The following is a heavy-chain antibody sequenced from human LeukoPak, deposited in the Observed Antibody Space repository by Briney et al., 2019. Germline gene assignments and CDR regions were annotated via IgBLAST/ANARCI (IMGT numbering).Heavy chain of an antibody. CDR3: AKPSGSGVDY. J-gene: IGHJ4*02. CDR2: IRTDGYHT. V-gene: IGHV3-30*02. CDR1: GFVFDSRD. Sequence: GGSLRLSCDASGFVFDSRDMHWVRQAPGKGLQWVAYIRTDGYHTYYADSVKGRFTITRDNSKNTLYLQMNSLRLEDMGVYYCAKPSGSGVDYWGRGTRVTVSS. D-gene: IGHD1-26*01.